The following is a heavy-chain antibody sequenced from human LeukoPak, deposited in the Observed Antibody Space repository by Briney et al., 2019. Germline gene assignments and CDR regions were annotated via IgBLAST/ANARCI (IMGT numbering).Heavy chain of an antibody. CDR2: IIPIFGTA. D-gene: IGHD3-10*01. V-gene: IGHV1-69*05. J-gene: IGHJ4*02. Sequence: ASVKVSCKASGGTFSSYAISWVRQAPAQGLEWMGGIIPIFGTANYAQKFQGRVTITTDESTSTAYMELSSLRSEDTAVYYCARDGDYYGSGSYYNLDYWGQGTLVTVSS. CDR3: ARDGDYYGSGSYYNLDY. CDR1: GGTFSSYA.